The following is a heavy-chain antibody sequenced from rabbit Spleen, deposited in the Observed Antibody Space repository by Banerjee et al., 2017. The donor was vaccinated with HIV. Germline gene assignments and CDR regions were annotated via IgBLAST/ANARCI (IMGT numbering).Heavy chain of an antibody. D-gene: IGHD6-1*01. V-gene: IGHV1S7*01. J-gene: IGHJ4*01. CDR3: ARGYSYGYPGNAYGTSYFNL. CDR1: GFTLSSYY. CDR2: IDPVFGIT. Sequence: QLKESGGGLVQPGGSLKLSCKASGFTLSSYYMNWVRQAPGKGLEWIGYIDPVFGITYYASWVNGRFTISSDNAQSTVDLKMTSLTAADTATYFCARGYSYGYPGNAYGTSYFNLWGQGTLVTVS.